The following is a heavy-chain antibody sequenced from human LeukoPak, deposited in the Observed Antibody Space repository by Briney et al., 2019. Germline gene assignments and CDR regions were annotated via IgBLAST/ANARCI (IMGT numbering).Heavy chain of an antibody. CDR1: GFTFSSYS. CDR3: ARDGAVWLGPDAFDI. CDR2: ISSSSSTI. V-gene: IGHV3-48*01. D-gene: IGHD6-19*01. Sequence: PGGSLRLSCAASGFTFSSYSMNWVRQAPGKGLEWVSYISSSSSTIYYADSVKGRFTISRDNAKNSLYLQMNSLRAEDTAVYYCARDGAVWLGPDAFDIWGQGTMVTVSS. J-gene: IGHJ3*02.